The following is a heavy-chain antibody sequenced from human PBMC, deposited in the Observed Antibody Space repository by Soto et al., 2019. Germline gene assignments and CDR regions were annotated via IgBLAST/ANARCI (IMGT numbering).Heavy chain of an antibody. V-gene: IGHV3-21*04. D-gene: IGHD3-3*01. CDR2: ISSSSSYI. CDR1: GFTFSSYS. CDR3: AKVVNPESGYTNYYYYYYGMDV. J-gene: IGHJ6*02. Sequence: GGSLRLSCAASGFTFSSYSMNWVRQAPGKGLEWVSSISSSSSYIYYADSVKGRFTISGDNAKNTLYLQMNSLRAEDTAVYYCAKVVNPESGYTNYYYYYYGMDVWGQGTTVTVSS.